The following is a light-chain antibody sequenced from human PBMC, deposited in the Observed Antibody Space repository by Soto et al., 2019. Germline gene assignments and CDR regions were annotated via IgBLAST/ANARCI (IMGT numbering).Light chain of an antibody. CDR2: ANN. CDR3: QSYDSSLSGYV. Sequence: QPVLTQPPSVSGAPGQRVTISCTGSSSNIGAGYDVHWYQQLPGTAPKLLIYANNNRPSGVPGRFSGSKSGTSASLAITGLQAEDEADYYCQSYDSSLSGYVFGTGTKVTVL. J-gene: IGLJ1*01. CDR1: SSNIGAGYD. V-gene: IGLV1-40*01.